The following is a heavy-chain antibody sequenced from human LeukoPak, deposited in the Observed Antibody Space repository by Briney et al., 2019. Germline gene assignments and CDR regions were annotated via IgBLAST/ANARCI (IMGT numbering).Heavy chain of an antibody. D-gene: IGHD2-15*01. CDR3: ARFDRLPRGVDY. CDR2: ISGSGGST. CDR1: GFTFSSYA. Sequence: PGGSLRLSCAASGFTFSSYAMSWVRQAPGKGLEWVSAISGSGGSTYYADSVKGRFTISRDNSKNTLYLQMNSLRAEDTAFYYCARFDRLPRGVDYWGQGTLVTVSS. J-gene: IGHJ4*02. V-gene: IGHV3-23*01.